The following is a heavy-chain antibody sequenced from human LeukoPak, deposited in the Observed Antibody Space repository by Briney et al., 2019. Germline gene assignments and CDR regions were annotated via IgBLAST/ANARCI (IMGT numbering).Heavy chain of an antibody. V-gene: IGHV1-18*01. CDR2: ISGYNGDT. D-gene: IGHD6-13*01. Sequence: GASVKVSCKASGYTFTRHGFSWVRQAPGQGLEWMGWISGYNGDTIYAQKFQGRVTMTKDTAMSTGYMELRSLRSEDTAVYYCARGRVSAAGNNFDYWGQGTLVTVSS. J-gene: IGHJ4*02. CDR1: GYTFTRHG. CDR3: ARGRVSAAGNNFDY.